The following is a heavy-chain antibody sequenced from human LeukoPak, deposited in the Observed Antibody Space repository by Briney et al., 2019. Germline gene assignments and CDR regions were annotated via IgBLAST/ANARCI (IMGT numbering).Heavy chain of an antibody. V-gene: IGHV3-13*01. D-gene: IGHD2-15*01. CDR2: IGVTGDT. CDR1: GFTFSKDD. CDR3: TKESCGSHAACAGGSYYDF. J-gene: IGHJ2*01. Sequence: GGSLRLSCAASGFTFSKDDFHWVRQAPGKGLEWVAAIGVTGDTYYADSVKGRFTISREDAANSLYLQMRSLGAGDTALYYCTKESCGSHAACAGGSYYDFWGRGALVTVSS.